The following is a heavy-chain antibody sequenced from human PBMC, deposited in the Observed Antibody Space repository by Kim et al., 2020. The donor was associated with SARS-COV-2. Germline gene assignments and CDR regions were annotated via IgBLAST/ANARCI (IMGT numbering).Heavy chain of an antibody. CDR1: AVSISSSY. CDR3: XGKXXTSXPXYFDY. Sequence: SETLSLTCSVSAVSISSSYWTWIRQPPGKGLEWIGYIHYSGSTDFNPSQXSRVXXXGXXSXNQFSLTLXSVSAADTAVXXXXGKXXTSXPXYFDYXXXGT. V-gene: IGHV4-59*03. J-gene: IGHJ4*02. CDR2: IHYSGST.